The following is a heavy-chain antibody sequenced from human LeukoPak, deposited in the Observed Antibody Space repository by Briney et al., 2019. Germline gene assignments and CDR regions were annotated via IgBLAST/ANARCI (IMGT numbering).Heavy chain of an antibody. D-gene: IGHD6-19*01. CDR3: ARARVQSLSGWYNYYGMDV. Sequence: SETLSLTCAVYGGSFSGYYWSWIRQPPGKGLEWIGEINHSGSTNYNPSLKSRVTISVDTSKNQFSLKLSSVTAADMAVYYCARARVQSLSGWYNYYGMDVWGQGTTVTVSS. CDR2: INHSGST. CDR1: GGSFSGYY. J-gene: IGHJ6*02. V-gene: IGHV4-34*01.